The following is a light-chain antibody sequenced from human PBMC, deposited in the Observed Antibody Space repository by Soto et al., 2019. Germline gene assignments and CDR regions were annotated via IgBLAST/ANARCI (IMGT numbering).Light chain of an antibody. J-gene: IGKJ5*01. CDR1: QSVTTW. CDR3: QQYSTYPIT. V-gene: IGKV1-5*03. Sequence: DIQMTQSPSTLSASVGDRFTITCRSRQSVTTWLAWYQQKPGKAPKLLIYKASNLESGLPSRFTGSGSGTEFTLTISSLQSDDFATYYCQQYSTYPITFGQGTRLEIK. CDR2: KAS.